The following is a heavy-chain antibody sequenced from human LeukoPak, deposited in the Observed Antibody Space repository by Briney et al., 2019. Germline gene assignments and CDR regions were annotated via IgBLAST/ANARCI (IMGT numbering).Heavy chain of an antibody. CDR3: ARQGYYGSGSYPYFDY. Sequence: SETLSLTCTVSGGSLTSSSYYWGWIRQPPGKGLEWIGSMYYSGSTYYNSSLKSRVTISVGTSNNQFSLRLSSVTAADTAVYYCARQGYYGSGSYPYFDYWGQGTLVTVSS. CDR1: GGSLTSSSYY. J-gene: IGHJ4*02. D-gene: IGHD3-10*01. V-gene: IGHV4-39*01. CDR2: MYYSGST.